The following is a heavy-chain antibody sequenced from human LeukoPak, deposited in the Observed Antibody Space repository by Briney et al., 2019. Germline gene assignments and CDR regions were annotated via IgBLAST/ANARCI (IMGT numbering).Heavy chain of an antibody. CDR3: ASHPYSGGWYYFDY. J-gene: IGHJ4*02. Sequence: SVKVSCKASGGTFSSYAISWVRQAPGQGLEWMGGIIPIFGTANYAQKFQGRVTITADESTSTAYMELSSLRSEDTAVYYCASHPYSGGWYYFDYGGKEPLATVPS. V-gene: IGHV1-69*13. D-gene: IGHD6-19*01. CDR2: IIPIFGTA. CDR1: GGTFSSYA.